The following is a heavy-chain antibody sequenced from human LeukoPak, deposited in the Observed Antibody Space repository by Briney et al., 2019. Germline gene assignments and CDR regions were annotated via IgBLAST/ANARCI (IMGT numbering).Heavy chain of an antibody. D-gene: IGHD3-16*01. V-gene: IGHV4-34*01. CDR3: ARRGFDLRY. J-gene: IGHJ4*02. Sequence: SETLSLTCAVYGGSFSGYYWSWIRQPPGKGLEWIGEINHSGSTNYNPSLKSRVTISVDTSKNQFSLKLSSVTAADTAVYYGARRGFDLRYWGQGTLVTVSS. CDR1: GGSFSGYY. CDR2: INHSGST.